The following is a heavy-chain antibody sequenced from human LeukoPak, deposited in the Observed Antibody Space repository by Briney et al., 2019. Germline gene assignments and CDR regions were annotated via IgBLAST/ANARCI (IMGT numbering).Heavy chain of an antibody. CDR2: IKGGSGDP. D-gene: IGHD2-21*02. J-gene: IGHJ4*02. V-gene: IGHV3-23*01. Sequence: GGSLRLSCAASGFTFSTYDMGWVRQAPGKGLEWVSSIKGGSGDPFYADSVKGRFTISRDNSKNTLFLQLNSLRAEDSAVYYCAKGGHDFNPFYWWGQGTLVTVSS. CDR3: AKGGHDFNPFYW. CDR1: GFTFSTYD.